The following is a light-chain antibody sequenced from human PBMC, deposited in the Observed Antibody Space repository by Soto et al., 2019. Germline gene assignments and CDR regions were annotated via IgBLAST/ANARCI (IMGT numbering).Light chain of an antibody. CDR2: DAS. CDR3: QQRSNWPPIT. CDR1: QTVRNNY. J-gene: IGKJ5*01. Sequence: EFVLTQSPGTLSLSPGERATLSCRASQTVRNNYLAWYQQKPGQAPRLLIYDASNRATGIPARFSGSGSGTDFTLTISSLEPEDFAVYYCQQRSNWPPITFGQGTRLEI. V-gene: IGKV3-11*01.